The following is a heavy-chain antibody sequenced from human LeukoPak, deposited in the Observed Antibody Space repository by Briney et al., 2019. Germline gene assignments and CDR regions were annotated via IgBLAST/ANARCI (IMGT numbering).Heavy chain of an antibody. CDR2: SYTSGSS. J-gene: IGHJ6*02. CDR3: ARDFGFHGSGSYPNNYYYYGMDV. CDR1: GGSISSYY. Sequence: SETLSLTCTVSGGSISSYYWSWIRQPAGKGLEWIGRSYTSGSSNYNPSLKSRVTMSVDTSKNQFSLKLSSVTAADTAVYYCARDFGFHGSGSYPNNYYYYGMDVWGQGTTVTVSS. D-gene: IGHD3-10*01. V-gene: IGHV4-4*07.